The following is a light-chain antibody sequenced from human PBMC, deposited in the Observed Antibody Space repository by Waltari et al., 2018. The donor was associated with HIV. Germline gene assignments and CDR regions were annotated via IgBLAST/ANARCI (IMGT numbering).Light chain of an antibody. V-gene: IGKV1-5*03. Sequence: DIQITQSPSTLSASVGDRVTITCRASQSISTWLAWYQQKPGKPPKLLIYKASTLDSGVPSRFSGGGSGTELTLTISSLQPDDFATYYCQQYNSNFYTFGQGTKLEIK. CDR2: KAS. J-gene: IGKJ2*01. CDR3: QQYNSNFYT. CDR1: QSISTW.